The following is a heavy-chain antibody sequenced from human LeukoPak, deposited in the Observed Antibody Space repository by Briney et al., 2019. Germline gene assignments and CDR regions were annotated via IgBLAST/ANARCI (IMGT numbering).Heavy chain of an antibody. J-gene: IGHJ4*02. V-gene: IGHV4-59*08. CDR2: IDYRGTT. CDR1: GGSMNNYY. CDR3: ARRFDS. Sequence: SETLSLTCTVSGGSMNNYYWSWIRQPPGKGMEYIGSIDYRGTTKYNPSLKSRVTVSVDTSKNQFSLKLTSVTAADTAVYYCARRFDSWGQGTLVTVSS.